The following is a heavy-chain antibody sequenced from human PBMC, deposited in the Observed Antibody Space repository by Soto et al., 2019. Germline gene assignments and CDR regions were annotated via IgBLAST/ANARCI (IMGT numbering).Heavy chain of an antibody. D-gene: IGHD3-22*01. CDR1: GYTFTDYW. CDR2: IYPGDSDT. J-gene: IGHJ4*02. CDR3: ARTYYYDSSGYCFDY. Sequence: GESLKISCKGSGYTFTDYWIGWVRQLPGKGLEWMGIIYPGDSDTRYSPSFQGHVTITVDKSTSTAYLQWNTLKASDTAMYYRARTYYYDSSGYCFDYWGQGTLVTVSS. V-gene: IGHV5-51*01.